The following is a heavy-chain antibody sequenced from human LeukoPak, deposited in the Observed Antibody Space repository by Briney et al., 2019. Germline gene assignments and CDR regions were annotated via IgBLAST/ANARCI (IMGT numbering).Heavy chain of an antibody. Sequence: PGGSLRLSCAAPGFTFSSYWKHWVRQAPGKGLVWVSRINTDGRSTDYVDSVKGRFTISRDNAKNTLYLQMNSLRAEDTAVYYCAKVRHYGSGGPFDYWGQGTLVTVSS. CDR1: GFTFSSYW. CDR2: INTDGRST. V-gene: IGHV3-74*01. J-gene: IGHJ4*02. CDR3: AKVRHYGSGGPFDY. D-gene: IGHD3-10*01.